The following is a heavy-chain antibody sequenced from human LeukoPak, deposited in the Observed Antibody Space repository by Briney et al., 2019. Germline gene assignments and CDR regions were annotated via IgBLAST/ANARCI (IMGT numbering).Heavy chain of an antibody. V-gene: IGHV4-4*07. D-gene: IGHD3-22*01. J-gene: IGHJ4*02. CDR1: GGSISSYY. CDR3: ARGQDYYDSSGYYLYYFDY. Sequence: SETLSLTCTVSGGSISSYYWSWIRQPAGKGLEWIGRIYTSGSTNYNPSLKSRVTMSVDTSKNQFSLKLSSVTAADTAVHYCARGQDYYDSSGYYLYYFDYWGQGTLVTVSS. CDR2: IYTSGST.